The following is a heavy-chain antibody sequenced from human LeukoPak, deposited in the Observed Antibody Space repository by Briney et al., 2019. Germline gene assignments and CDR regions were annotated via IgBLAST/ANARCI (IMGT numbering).Heavy chain of an antibody. CDR1: GDSFSSSSAA. V-gene: IGHV6-1*01. CDR2: TYYRSKWYS. D-gene: IGHD2/OR15-2a*01. J-gene: IGHJ6*02. CDR3: ARLYDSGHYYGMDV. Sequence: SQTLSLTCAISGDSFSSSSAAWNWIRQSPSRGLEWLGRTYYRSKWYSDYAVSVKGRITINPDTSKNQFSLQLNSVTPEDTAVYYCARLYDSGHYYGMDVWGQGTTVTVSS.